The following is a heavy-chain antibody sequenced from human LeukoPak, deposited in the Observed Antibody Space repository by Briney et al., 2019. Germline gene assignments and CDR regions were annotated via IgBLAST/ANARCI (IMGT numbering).Heavy chain of an antibody. CDR1: GDFITAYY. Sequence: SQTLSLTCPVSGDFITAYYWSWIRQPPGKGLEWIGYVYYSGSTEYNPSLRSRVTISLEMSKQQCSLNLTSVTAADTAVYYCASNTGTVFDYWGQGALVTVSS. V-gene: IGHV4-59*01. CDR3: ASNTGTVFDY. D-gene: IGHD7-27*01. J-gene: IGHJ4*02. CDR2: VYYSGST.